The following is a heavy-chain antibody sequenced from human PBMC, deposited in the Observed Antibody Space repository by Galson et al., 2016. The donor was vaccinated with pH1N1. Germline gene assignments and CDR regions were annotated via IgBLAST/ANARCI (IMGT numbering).Heavy chain of an antibody. D-gene: IGHD1-14*01. CDR2: ISPDGTDT. CDR3: TAYNRGSPFDV. CDR1: GFTFNNYW. J-gene: IGHJ3*01. V-gene: IGHV3-74*01. Sequence: SLRLSCAASGFTFNNYWMYWVRQAPGKGLVWVSRISPDGTDTLNADSVRGRFTITRDSSKNTLFLQMNSLGAEDTAMYYCTAYNRGSPFDVWGQGAMVTV.